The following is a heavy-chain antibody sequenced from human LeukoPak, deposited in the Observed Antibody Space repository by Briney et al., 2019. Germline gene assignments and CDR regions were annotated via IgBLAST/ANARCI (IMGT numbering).Heavy chain of an antibody. V-gene: IGHV3-23*01. CDR2: ISGSGAIT. D-gene: IGHD3-3*01. CDR1: GFMFSSYA. CDR3: AKDLHGEVPDYFDY. J-gene: IGHJ4*02. Sequence: GGSLRLSCAASGFMFSSYAMGWVRQAPGKGLEWVSGISGSGAITYYADSVKGRFSISRDNSKNTVSLQVNSLRAEDTAVYYCAKDLHGEVPDYFDYWGQGTLVTVSP.